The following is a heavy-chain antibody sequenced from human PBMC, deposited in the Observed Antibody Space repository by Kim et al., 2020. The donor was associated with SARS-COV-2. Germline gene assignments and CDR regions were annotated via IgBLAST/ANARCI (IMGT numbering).Heavy chain of an antibody. V-gene: IGHV3-48*03. CDR3: ARETGSTSSFDF. CDR2: I. D-gene: IGHD2-2*01. J-gene: IGHJ5*01. Sequence: IYYASSVKGRFTISRDNAKNSLYLLMNSLRAEDTAVYYCARETGSTSSFDFWGQGTLVTVSS.